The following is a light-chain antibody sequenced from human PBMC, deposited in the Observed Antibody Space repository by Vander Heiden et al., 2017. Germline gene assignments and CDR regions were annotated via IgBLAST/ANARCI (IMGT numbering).Light chain of an antibody. J-gene: IGLJ2*01. V-gene: IGLV1-44*01. CDR2: SNN. Sequence: QSVPTQPPSASGTPGQRLTIPCSGSSSNIGSNTVNWYQQLPGTARKLLIYSNNQRPSGVPDRFSGSKSGTSASLAISGLQSEDEADYYCAAWDDSLNGPNVVFGGGTKLTVL. CDR3: AAWDDSLNGPNVV. CDR1: SSNIGSNT.